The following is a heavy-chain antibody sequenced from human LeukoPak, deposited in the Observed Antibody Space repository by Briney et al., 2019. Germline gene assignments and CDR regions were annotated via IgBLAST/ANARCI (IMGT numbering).Heavy chain of an antibody. CDR3: ARDRAYCGGDCYWGNGGFDP. CDR2: IYYSGST. Sequence: PSETLSLTCTVSGDSISSSSSYWGWIRQPPGKGLEWIGSIYYSGSTYYNPSLKSRVTISVDTSKNQFSLKLSSVTAADTAVYYCARDRAYCGGDCYWGNGGFDPWGQGTLVTVSS. CDR1: GDSISSSSSY. J-gene: IGHJ5*02. V-gene: IGHV4-39*07. D-gene: IGHD2-21*02.